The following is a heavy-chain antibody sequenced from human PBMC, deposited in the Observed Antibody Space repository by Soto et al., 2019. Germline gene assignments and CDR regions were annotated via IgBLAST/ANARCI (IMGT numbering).Heavy chain of an antibody. Sequence: QVQLVQSGAEVRKTGASVKVARMASGRTFSSYTLNWVRHAPGKGLDWIGRIIPVLTVTDYARRVQGRDTINAQRSAKAAYMELTSLASEDTAIHYCARRRDCGTDSDKKFYSGMDVWGQGTTVTVSS. V-gene: IGHV1-69*02. J-gene: IGHJ6*02. D-gene: IGHD2-21*01. CDR3: ARRRDCGTDSDKKFYSGMDV. CDR1: GRTFSSYT. CDR2: IIPVLTVT.